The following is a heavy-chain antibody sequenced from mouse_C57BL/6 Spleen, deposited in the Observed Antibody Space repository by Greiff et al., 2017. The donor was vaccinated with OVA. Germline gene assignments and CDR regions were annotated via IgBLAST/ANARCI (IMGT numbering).Heavy chain of an antibody. CDR3: AREEELYSNYVRYFDV. J-gene: IGHJ1*03. Sequence: EVQLVESEGGLVQPGRSMKLSCTASGFTFSDYYMAWVRQVPEKGLEWVANINYDGSSTYYLDSLKSRFIISRDNAKNILYLQMSSLKSEDTATYYCAREEELYSNYVRYFDVWGTGTTVTVSS. D-gene: IGHD2-5*01. CDR2: INYDGSST. V-gene: IGHV5-16*01. CDR1: GFTFSDYY.